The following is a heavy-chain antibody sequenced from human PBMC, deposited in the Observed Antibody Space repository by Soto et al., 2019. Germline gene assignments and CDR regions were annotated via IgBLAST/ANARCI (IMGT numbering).Heavy chain of an antibody. CDR1: DGPITNENYY. D-gene: IGHD6-19*01. CDR2: ISFSGTT. V-gene: IGHV4-39*01. Sequence: PSETLSLTCTVSDGPITNENYYWGWIRQPPGKGLEWIGTISFSGTTYYNPSLKGRVTISMDTSKNQFSLKVNSVTAAETAVFYCDRQGPYYIVAGSDWFDFRGQGTLVLGCS. J-gene: IGHJ5*01. CDR3: DRQGPYYIVAGSDWFDF.